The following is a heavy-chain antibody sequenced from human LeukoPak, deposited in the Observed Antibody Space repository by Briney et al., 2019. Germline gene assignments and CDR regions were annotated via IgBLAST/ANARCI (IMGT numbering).Heavy chain of an antibody. Sequence: GASVKVSCKASGGTFSSYAISWVRQAPGQGLEWIGGIIPIFGTANYAQKFQGRVTITTDESTSTAYMELSSLRSEDTAVYYCARVVSDYYDSSGYYHFDYWGQGTLVTVSS. J-gene: IGHJ4*02. V-gene: IGHV1-69*05. CDR2: IIPIFGTA. CDR1: GGTFSSYA. CDR3: ARVVSDYYDSSGYYHFDY. D-gene: IGHD3-22*01.